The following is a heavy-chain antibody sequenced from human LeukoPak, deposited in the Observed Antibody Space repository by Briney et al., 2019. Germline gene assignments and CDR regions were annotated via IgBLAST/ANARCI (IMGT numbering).Heavy chain of an antibody. CDR2: FLYSGTT. D-gene: IGHD1-26*01. Sequence: SETLSLTCSVSNGPVKNYYWTWLRQPPGQGLEWIGNFLYSGTTTYRASLDSRLIISVDNSKNTVSLRLFSVTAADTAVYYCATLVHSGSRYHFDTWGQGTLVTVSS. V-gene: IGHV4-59*02. J-gene: IGHJ4*02. CDR1: NGPVKNYY. CDR3: ATLVHSGSRYHFDT.